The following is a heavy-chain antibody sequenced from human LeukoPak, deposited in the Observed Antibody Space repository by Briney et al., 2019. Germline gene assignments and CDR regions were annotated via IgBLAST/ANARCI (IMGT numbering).Heavy chain of an antibody. J-gene: IGHJ3*02. Sequence: GGSLRLSCAASGFTFSSHSMSWVRQVPGKGLEWVSYISSGSGTIYYADSVKGRFTISRDNAKNSLFLQMNSLRDEDTAMYYCARDRTGIYAFDIWGQGTMVTVSS. CDR2: ISSGSGTI. CDR1: GFTFSSHS. D-gene: IGHD1-1*01. CDR3: ARDRTGIYAFDI. V-gene: IGHV3-48*02.